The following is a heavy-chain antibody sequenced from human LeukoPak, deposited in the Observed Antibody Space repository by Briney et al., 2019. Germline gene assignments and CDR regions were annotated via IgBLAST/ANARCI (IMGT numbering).Heavy chain of an antibody. CDR2: INPNSGGT. V-gene: IGHV1-2*02. CDR1: GYTFTGYY. D-gene: IGHD2-2*01. Sequence: GASVTVSCKASGYTFTGYYMHWVRQAPGQGLEWMGWINPNSGGTNYAQKFQGRVTMTRDTSISTAYMELSRLRSDDTAVYYCARSILPGGYCSSTSCSGRADYFDYWGQGTLVTVSS. J-gene: IGHJ4*02. CDR3: ARSILPGGYCSSTSCSGRADYFDY.